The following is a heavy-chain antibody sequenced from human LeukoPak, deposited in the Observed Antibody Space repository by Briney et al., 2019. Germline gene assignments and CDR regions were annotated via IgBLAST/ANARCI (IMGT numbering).Heavy chain of an antibody. CDR3: AGSHDSSGYYEYFDY. CDR2: INSDGSST. V-gene: IGHV3-74*01. Sequence: PGGSLRLSCAASGFTFSSYWMHWVRQAPGKGLVWVSRINSDGSSTSYADSVKGRFTISRDNAKNTLYLQMNSLRAEDTAVYYCAGSHDSSGYYEYFDYWGQGTLVTVSS. D-gene: IGHD3-22*01. CDR1: GFTFSSYW. J-gene: IGHJ4*02.